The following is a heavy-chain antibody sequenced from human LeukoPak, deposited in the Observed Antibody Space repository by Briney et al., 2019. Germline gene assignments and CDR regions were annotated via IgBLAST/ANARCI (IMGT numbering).Heavy chain of an antibody. CDR2: IYHSGST. CDR1: GGSISSGGYS. V-gene: IGHV4-30-2*01. CDR3: ARVVQNYDILTGYYSYYFDY. J-gene: IGHJ4*02. D-gene: IGHD3-9*01. Sequence: PSETLSLTCAVSGGSISSGGYSWSWIRQPPGKGLEWIGYIYHSGSTYYNPSLKSRVTISVDRSKNQFSPKLSSVTAADTAVYYCARVVQNYDILTGYYSYYFDYWGQGTLVTVSS.